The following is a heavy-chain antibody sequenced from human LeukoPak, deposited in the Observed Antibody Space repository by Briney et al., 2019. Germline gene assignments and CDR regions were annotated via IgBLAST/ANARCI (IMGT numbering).Heavy chain of an antibody. D-gene: IGHD2-2*01. CDR3: AKTRGYCSSTSCYNWFDP. CDR1: GYTFTGYY. V-gene: IGHV1-2*02. CDR2: VNPNSGGT. J-gene: IGHJ5*02. Sequence: ASVKVSCKASGYTFTGYYMHWVRQAPGQGLEWMGWVNPNSGGTNYAQKFQGRVTMTRDTSISTAYMELSRLRSDDTAVYYCAKTRGYCSSTSCYNWFDPWGQGTLVTVSS.